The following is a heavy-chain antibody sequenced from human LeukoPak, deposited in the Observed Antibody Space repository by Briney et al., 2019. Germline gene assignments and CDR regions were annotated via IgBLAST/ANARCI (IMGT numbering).Heavy chain of an antibody. Sequence: GGSLRLSCAASGFTFSDHYMDWVRQAPGKGLEWVGRSRNKPNSYTTEYAASVKGRFTISRDDSKNSVFLQMNSLKTEDTAVYYRARDDYNIYWGQGTLVTVSS. V-gene: IGHV3-72*01. CDR1: GFTFSDHY. D-gene: IGHD4-11*01. J-gene: IGHJ4*02. CDR2: SRNKPNSYTT. CDR3: ARDDYNIY.